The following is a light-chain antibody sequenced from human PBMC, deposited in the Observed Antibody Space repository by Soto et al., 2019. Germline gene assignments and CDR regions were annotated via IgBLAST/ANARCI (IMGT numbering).Light chain of an antibody. CDR3: SSFTSSNTYV. V-gene: IGLV2-18*02. CDR2: DVN. J-gene: IGLJ1*01. CDR1: SSDIGAYNR. Sequence: QPVLTQPPSVSGSPGQSVAISCTGTSSDIGAYNRVSWYQQPPGTAPKLMIYDVNNRPSGVPDRFSGSKSGNTASLTISGLQADDEADYYCSSFTSSNTYVFGTGTKVTVL.